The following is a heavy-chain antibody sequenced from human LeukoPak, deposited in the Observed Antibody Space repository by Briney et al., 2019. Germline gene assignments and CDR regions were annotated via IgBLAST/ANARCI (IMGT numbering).Heavy chain of an antibody. Sequence: SVKVSCKASGGTFSSYSIGWVRQAPGQGLEWMGGIIPIFRTPNYAQKFQGRVTITADDSTSTAYMDLSSLRSEDTAVYYCARGGSGSGNYYHPVSGGYWFDPWGQGTLVTVSS. CDR3: ARGGSGSGNYYHPVSGGYWFDP. CDR2: IIPIFRTP. D-gene: IGHD3-10*01. V-gene: IGHV1-69*13. J-gene: IGHJ5*02. CDR1: GGTFSSYS.